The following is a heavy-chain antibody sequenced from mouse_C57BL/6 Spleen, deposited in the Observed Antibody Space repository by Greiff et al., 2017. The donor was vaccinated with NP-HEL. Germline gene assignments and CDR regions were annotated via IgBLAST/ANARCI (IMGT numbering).Heavy chain of an antibody. V-gene: IGHV5-17*01. CDR2: ISSGSSTI. Sequence: EVQLVESGGGLVKPGGSLKLSCAASGFTFSDYGMHWVRQAPEQGLEWVAYISSGSSTIYYADTVKGRSTISRDNAKNTLFLQMTSLRSEDTAMYYCARTGMGYAMDYWGQGTSVTVSS. CDR3: ARTGMGYAMDY. D-gene: IGHD2-3*01. CDR1: GFTFSDYG. J-gene: IGHJ4*01.